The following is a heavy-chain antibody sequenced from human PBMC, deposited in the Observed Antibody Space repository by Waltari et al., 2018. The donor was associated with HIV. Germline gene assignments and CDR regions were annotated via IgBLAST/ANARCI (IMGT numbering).Heavy chain of an antibody. CDR1: GYSITSGYY. V-gene: IGHV4-38-2*01. CDR3: ARGMATVNFFDY. D-gene: IGHD4-4*01. J-gene: IGHJ4*02. Sequence: QVQLQESGPGLVKPSETLSLTCAVPGYSITSGYYWGWIRQPPGKGLEWIGSIYHSGSTYYNPSLKSRVTISVDTSKTQFSLKLSSVTAADTAVYYCARGMATVNFFDYWGQGTLVTVSS. CDR2: IYHSGST.